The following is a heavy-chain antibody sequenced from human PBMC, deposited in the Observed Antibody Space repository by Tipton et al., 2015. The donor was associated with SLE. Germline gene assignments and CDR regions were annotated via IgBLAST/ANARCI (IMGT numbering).Heavy chain of an antibody. V-gene: IGHV4-59*01. CDR2: IYYSGST. CDR3: AIGRGIVGVNWFDP. J-gene: IGHJ5*02. Sequence: TLSLTCTVSGGSISSYYWSWIRQPPGKGLEWIGYIYYSGSTNYNPSLKSRVTISVDTSKNQFSLKLSSVTAADTAVYYCAIGRGIVGVNWFDPWGQGTLVTVSS. D-gene: IGHD1-26*01. CDR1: GGSISSYY.